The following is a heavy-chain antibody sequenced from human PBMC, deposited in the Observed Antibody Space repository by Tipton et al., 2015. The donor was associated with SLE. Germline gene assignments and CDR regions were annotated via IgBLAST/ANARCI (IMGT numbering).Heavy chain of an antibody. CDR2: IYYSGST. Sequence: TLSLTCTVSGGSISTNYWTWIRQPPGKGLEWIGYIYYSGSTNYNPSLKSRVTISVDTSKNQFSLKLSSVTAADTAVYYCARRRFWYFDLWSRGTLVTVSS. J-gene: IGHJ2*01. V-gene: IGHV4-59*01. CDR1: GGSISTNY. CDR3: ARRRFWYFDL.